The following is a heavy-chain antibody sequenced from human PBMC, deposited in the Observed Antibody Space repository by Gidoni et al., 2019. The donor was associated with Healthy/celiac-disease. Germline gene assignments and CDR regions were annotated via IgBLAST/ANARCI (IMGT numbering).Heavy chain of an antibody. CDR2: ISAYNGNT. CDR1: GYTFTSYG. CDR3: ARDRGSGYLTADIDY. V-gene: IGHV1-18*01. J-gene: IGHJ4*02. Sequence: KASGYTFTSYGISWVRQAPGQGLEWMGWISAYNGNTNYAQKLQGRVTMTTDTSTSTAYMELRSLRSDDTAVYYCARDRGSGYLTADIDYWGQGTLVTVSS. D-gene: IGHD3-22*01.